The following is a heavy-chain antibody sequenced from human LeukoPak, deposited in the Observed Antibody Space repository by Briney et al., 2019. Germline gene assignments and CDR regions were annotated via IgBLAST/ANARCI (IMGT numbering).Heavy chain of an antibody. CDR1: GGSISSYY. D-gene: IGHD2-15*01. CDR2: IYTSGST. Sequence: SGTPSLTCTVSGGSISSYYWSWIRQPAGKGLEWIGRIYTSGSTNYNPSLKSRVTMSVDTSKNQFSLKLSSVTAADTAVYYCARDTSRCSGGSCYDSWGQGTLVTVSS. V-gene: IGHV4-4*07. J-gene: IGHJ4*02. CDR3: ARDTSRCSGGSCYDS.